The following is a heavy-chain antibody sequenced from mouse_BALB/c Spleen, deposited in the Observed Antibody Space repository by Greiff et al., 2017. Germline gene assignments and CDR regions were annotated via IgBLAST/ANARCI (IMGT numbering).Heavy chain of an antibody. Sequence: EVQLVESGAELVKPGASVKLSCTASGFNIKDTYMHWVKQRPEQGLEWIGRIDPANGNTKYDPKFQGKATITADTSSNTAYLQLSSLTSEDTAVYYCAKVYYDYDEDYWGQGTTLTVSS. D-gene: IGHD2-4*01. J-gene: IGHJ2*01. CDR2: IDPANGNT. V-gene: IGHV14-3*02. CDR1: GFNIKDTY. CDR3: AKVYYDYDEDY.